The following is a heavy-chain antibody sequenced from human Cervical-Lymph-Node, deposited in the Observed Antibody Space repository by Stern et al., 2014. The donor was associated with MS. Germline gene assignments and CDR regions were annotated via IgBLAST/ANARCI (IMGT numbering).Heavy chain of an antibody. CDR2: IYYSGNT. D-gene: IGHD2-15*01. CDR3: ARVGLVSALIDY. Sequence: VQLEESGPGLVKPSQTLSLTCTVSGGSISNGGYYWSWLRQHPGKGLEYIGHIYYSGNTYYKPSLKRRVNISVDTSKNQFSLKVRSVTAADTAVYYCARVGLVSALIDYWGQGTLVTVSS. J-gene: IGHJ4*02. V-gene: IGHV4-31*03. CDR1: GGSISNGGYY.